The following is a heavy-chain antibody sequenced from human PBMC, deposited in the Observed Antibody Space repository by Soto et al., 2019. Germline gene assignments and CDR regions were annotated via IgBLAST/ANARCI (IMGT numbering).Heavy chain of an antibody. V-gene: IGHV1-3*05. D-gene: IGHD1-26*01. CDR3: ASSGSYWGIDY. Sequence: QVQLVQSGAEEKKPGASVKVSCKASGYTFTSYAMHWVRQAPGQRLEWMAWINAGKGNTKYLQKFQGRVTITRDTSASTAYMELSSLRSEDTAVYYCASSGSYWGIDYWGQGTLVTVSS. CDR2: INAGKGNT. J-gene: IGHJ4*02. CDR1: GYTFTSYA.